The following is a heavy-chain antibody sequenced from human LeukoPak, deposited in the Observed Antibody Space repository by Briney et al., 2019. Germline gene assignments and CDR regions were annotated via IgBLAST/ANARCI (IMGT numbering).Heavy chain of an antibody. CDR3: TTLSVAGRRADY. V-gene: IGHV3-15*01. J-gene: IGHJ4*02. D-gene: IGHD2-15*01. CDR1: GFTFTDAW. Sequence: GGSLRLSCAASGFTFTDAWLSWVRQAPGKGLEWVGRIKSKSDGGTPDYAAPVKGRFTISRHDSKNTLFLQMNTLKTEDTAVYHCTTLSVAGRRADYWGQGTLVTVSS. CDR2: IKSKSDGGTP.